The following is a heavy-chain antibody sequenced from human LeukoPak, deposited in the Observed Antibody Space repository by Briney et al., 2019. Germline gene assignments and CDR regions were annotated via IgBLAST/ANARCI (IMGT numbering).Heavy chain of an antibody. CDR2: INPNSGGT. V-gene: IGHV1-2*02. CDR3: ARGGSVLLWFGELLPMDV. Sequence: ASVKVSCKASGYTFTGYYMHWVRQAPGQGLEWMGWINPNSGGTNYAQKFQGRVTMTRDTSISTAYMELSRLRSDDTAVYYCARGGSVLLWFGELLPMDVWGKGTTVTISS. D-gene: IGHD3-10*01. CDR1: GYTFTGYY. J-gene: IGHJ6*03.